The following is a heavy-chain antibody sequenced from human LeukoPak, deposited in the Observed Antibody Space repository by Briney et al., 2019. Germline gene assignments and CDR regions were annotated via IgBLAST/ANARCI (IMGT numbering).Heavy chain of an antibody. Sequence: GGSLRPSCAASGFTFSSYSMNWVRQAPGKGLEWVSSISSSSSYIYYADSVKGRFTISRDNAKNSLYLQMNSLRAEDTAVYYCARDAYYDFWSGYYVHYYYYYYMDVWGKGTTVTVSS. J-gene: IGHJ6*03. D-gene: IGHD3-3*01. CDR1: GFTFSSYS. CDR2: ISSSSSYI. V-gene: IGHV3-21*01. CDR3: ARDAYYDFWSGYYVHYYYYYYMDV.